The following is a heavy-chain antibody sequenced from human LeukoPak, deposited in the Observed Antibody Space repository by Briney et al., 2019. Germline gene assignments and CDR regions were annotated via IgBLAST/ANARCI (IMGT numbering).Heavy chain of an antibody. Sequence: GASVKVSCKASGYTFTSYYMHWVRQAPGQGLEWMGIINPSGGSTSYAQKFQGRVTMTRDMSTSTVYMELSSLRSEDTAVYYCARGSDSSGYYLNYMDVWGKGTTVTVSS. CDR3: ARGSDSSGYYLNYMDV. J-gene: IGHJ6*03. V-gene: IGHV1-46*01. CDR2: INPSGGST. D-gene: IGHD3-22*01. CDR1: GYTFTSYY.